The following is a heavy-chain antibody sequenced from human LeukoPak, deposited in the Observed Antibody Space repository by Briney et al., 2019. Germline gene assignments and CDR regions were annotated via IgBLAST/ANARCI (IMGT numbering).Heavy chain of an antibody. Sequence: ASVKVSCKASGYTFTSYGISWVRQAPGQGLEWMGWINPNSGGTNYAQKFQGRVTMTRDTSISTAYMELSRLRSDDTAVYYCAREGYIAAAGTLFYWGQGTPVTVSS. CDR1: GYTFTSYG. CDR2: INPNSGGT. J-gene: IGHJ4*02. V-gene: IGHV1-2*02. CDR3: AREGYIAAAGTLFY. D-gene: IGHD6-13*01.